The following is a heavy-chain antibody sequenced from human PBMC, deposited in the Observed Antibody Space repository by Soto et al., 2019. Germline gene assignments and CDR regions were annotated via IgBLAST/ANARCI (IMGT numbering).Heavy chain of an antibody. V-gene: IGHV3-53*01. D-gene: IGHD3-10*01. CDR2: IYSGGYT. CDR1: GFTVSNNY. Sequence: EVQLVESGGGLIQPGGSLRLSCAVSGFTVSNNYMSWVRQAPGKGLEGVSVIYSGGYTAYGDSVKGRFTISRDNSKNTLNHPENSRGPAPTAGFYGAPRGGGGGYWGQGTLVTVSS. J-gene: IGHJ4*02. CDR3: APRGGGGGY.